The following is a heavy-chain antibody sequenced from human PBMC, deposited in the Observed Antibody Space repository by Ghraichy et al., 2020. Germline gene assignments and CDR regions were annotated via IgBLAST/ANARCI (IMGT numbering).Heavy chain of an antibody. V-gene: IGHV3-23*01. CDR2: IRASGST. Sequence: GESLNISCAASGFTFNKYAMSWVRQAPGKGLEWVSGIRASGSTYYADSVKGRFTISRDNSKNTVSLELNSPRVEDTALYYCAKDRVSWGPNYFDSWGQGTMVTVSS. CDR3: AKDRVSWGPNYFDS. J-gene: IGHJ4*02. D-gene: IGHD3-16*01. CDR1: GFTFNKYA.